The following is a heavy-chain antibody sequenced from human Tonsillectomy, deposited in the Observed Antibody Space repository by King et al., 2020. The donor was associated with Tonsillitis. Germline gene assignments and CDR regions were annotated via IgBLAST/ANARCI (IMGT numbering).Heavy chain of an antibody. CDR3: AKTTVLYSVLYSGGWYSPYFDY. CDR1: GFTFSSCA. CDR2: ISDSDNST. V-gene: IGHV3-23*01. J-gene: IGHJ4*02. D-gene: IGHD6-19*01. Sequence: VQLLESGGGLVQPGGSLRLSCAASGFTFSSCAMSWVRQAPGKGLEWVSTISDSDNSTYYADSVKGRFTISRDNSKNTLYLQMNSLRAEGTAVYYFAKTTVLYSVLYSGGWYSPYFDYWGRGTLVTVSS.